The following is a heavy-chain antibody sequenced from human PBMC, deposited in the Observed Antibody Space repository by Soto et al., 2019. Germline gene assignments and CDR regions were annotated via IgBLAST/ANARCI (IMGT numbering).Heavy chain of an antibody. D-gene: IGHD3-9*01. V-gene: IGHV3-30-3*01. CDR1: GFTFSSYA. J-gene: IGHJ4*02. CDR2: ISYDGSNK. Sequence: GGSLRLSCAASGFTFSSYAMHWVRQAPGKGLEWVAVISYDGSNKYYADSVKGRFTISRDNSKNTLYLQMNSLRAEDTAVYYCARGTDILTGPYLFDYWGQGTLVTVSS. CDR3: ARGTDILTGPYLFDY.